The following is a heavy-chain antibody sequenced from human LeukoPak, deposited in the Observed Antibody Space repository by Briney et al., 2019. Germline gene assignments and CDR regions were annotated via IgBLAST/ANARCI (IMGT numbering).Heavy chain of an antibody. CDR2: IKQDGSEK. D-gene: IGHD3-3*01. V-gene: IGHV3-7*01. J-gene: IGHJ4*02. Sequence: GGSLRLSCAASGFTFSSYWMSWVRQAPGKGLEWVANIKQDGSEKYYVDSVKGRFTISRDNAKNSLYLQMNSLRAEDTAVYYCARDYYDFWSGYFPFDYWGQGTLVTVSS. CDR1: GFTFSSYW. CDR3: ARDYYDFWSGYFPFDY.